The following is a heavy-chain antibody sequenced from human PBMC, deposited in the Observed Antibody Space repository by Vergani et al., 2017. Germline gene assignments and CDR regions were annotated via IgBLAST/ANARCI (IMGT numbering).Heavy chain of an antibody. Sequence: QVQLQESGPGLVKPSETLSLTCTVSGGSISSYYWSWIRQPPGKGLEWSGYIYYSGSTNYNTSLKSRVTISVDTAKNQFSLKLSSVTAADTAVYYCARGEQQLDPIFPYYYYYYMDVWGKGTTVTVSS. CDR2: IYYSGST. J-gene: IGHJ6*03. D-gene: IGHD6-13*01. CDR3: ARGEQQLDPIFPYYYYYYMDV. CDR1: GGSISSYY. V-gene: IGHV4-59*01.